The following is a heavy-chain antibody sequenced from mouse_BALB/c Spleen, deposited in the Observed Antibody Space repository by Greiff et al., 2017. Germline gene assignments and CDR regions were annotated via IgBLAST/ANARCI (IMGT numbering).Heavy chain of an antibody. V-gene: IGHV5-6-4*01. CDR3: AREFAY. CDR1: GFTFSSYT. CDR2: ISSGGSYT. J-gene: IGHJ3*01. Sequence: EVQLVESGGGLVKPGGSLKLSCAASGFTFSSYTMSWVRQTPEKRLEWVATISSGGSYTYYPDSVKGRFTISRDNAKNTLYLQMSSLKSEDTAMYYCAREFAYWGQGTLVTVSA.